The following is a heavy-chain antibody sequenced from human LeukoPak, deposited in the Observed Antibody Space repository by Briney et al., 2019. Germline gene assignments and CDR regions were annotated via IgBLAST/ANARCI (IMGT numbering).Heavy chain of an antibody. D-gene: IGHD6-13*01. J-gene: IGHJ3*02. Sequence: GRSLRLSCAASGLTFSSYGMHWVRQAPGKGLEWVAVISYDGSNKYYADSVKGRFTISRDNSKNTLYLQMNSLRAEDTAVYYCANGGGIAAAGTRENDAFDIWGQGTMVTVSS. V-gene: IGHV3-30*18. CDR2: ISYDGSNK. CDR3: ANGGGIAAAGTRENDAFDI. CDR1: GLTFSSYG.